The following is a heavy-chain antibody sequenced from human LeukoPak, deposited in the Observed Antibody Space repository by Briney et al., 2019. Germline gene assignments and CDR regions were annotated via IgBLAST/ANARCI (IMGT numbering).Heavy chain of an antibody. D-gene: IGHD1-1*01. CDR2: VGFDGRNL. Sequence: GGSLRLSCAASGFTFSNYGMHWVRQAPGKRLEWVAGVGFDGRNLYYLDSVKGRFTVSRDNYSNMLFLQMNSLRAEDTAVYYCTRYTTNRFDPWGQGTLVTVSS. CDR3: TRYTTNRFDP. J-gene: IGHJ5*02. CDR1: GFTFSNYG. V-gene: IGHV3-33*01.